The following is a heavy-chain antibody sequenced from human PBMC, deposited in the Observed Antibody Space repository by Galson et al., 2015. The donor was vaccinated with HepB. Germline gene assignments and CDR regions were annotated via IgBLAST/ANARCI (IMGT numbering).Heavy chain of an antibody. V-gene: IGHV5-10-1*01. CDR2: IDPITSYT. J-gene: IGHJ5*02. Sequence: QSGAEVKQPGESLRISCTGSEYNFASYWISWVRQMPGTGLAWVARIDPITSYTRFRPAFQGHVTLSVDKSITTAYLQLRSLKASDTAIYNFTRHGDFLIGFDPWGQGTLVTVSS. D-gene: IGHD3-10*01. CDR1: EYNFASYW. CDR3: TRHGDFLIGFDP.